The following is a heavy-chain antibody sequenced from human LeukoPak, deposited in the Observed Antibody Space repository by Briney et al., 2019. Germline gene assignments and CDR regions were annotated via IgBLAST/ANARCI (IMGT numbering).Heavy chain of an antibody. J-gene: IGHJ4*02. Sequence: GGSLRLSCAASGFPFSSYEMNWVRQAPGKGLEWVSYISSSGSTIYYADSVKGRFTISRDNSKNTLYLQMNSLRAEDTAVYYCANHPENSGWSRLTYYFDYWGQGTLVTVSS. V-gene: IGHV3-48*03. CDR2: ISSSGSTI. D-gene: IGHD6-19*01. CDR1: GFPFSSYE. CDR3: ANHPENSGWSRLTYYFDY.